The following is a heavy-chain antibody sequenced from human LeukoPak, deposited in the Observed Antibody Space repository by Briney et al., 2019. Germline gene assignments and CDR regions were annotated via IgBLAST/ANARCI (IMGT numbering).Heavy chain of an antibody. CDR1: GFTFSSYA. V-gene: IGHV3-23*01. J-gene: IGHJ4*02. Sequence: PGGSLRLSCAASGFTFSSYAMSWVRQAPGKGLEWVSAISGGGGSTCYADSVKGRFTISRDNSKNTLYLQMYSLRAEDTAVYYCAKDHRGWFGELYPDYWGQGTLVTVSS. CDR3: AKDHRGWFGELYPDY. D-gene: IGHD3-10*01. CDR2: ISGGGGST.